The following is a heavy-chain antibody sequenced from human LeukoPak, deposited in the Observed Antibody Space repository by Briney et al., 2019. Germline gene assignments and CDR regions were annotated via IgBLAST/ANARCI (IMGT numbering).Heavy chain of an antibody. D-gene: IGHD2-2*01. Sequence: ASVKVSCKASGFTFTSSAVQWVRQARGQRLEWIGWIVVGSGNTNYAQKFQERVTITRDMSTSTAYMELSSLRSEDTAVYYCAAAKYCSSTSCYALDYWSQGTLDTVSS. CDR3: AAAKYCSSTSCYALDY. J-gene: IGHJ4*02. V-gene: IGHV1-58*01. CDR1: GFTFTSSA. CDR2: IVVGSGNT.